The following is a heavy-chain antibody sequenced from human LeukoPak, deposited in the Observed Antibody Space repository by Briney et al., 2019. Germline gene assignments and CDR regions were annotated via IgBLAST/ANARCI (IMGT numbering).Heavy chain of an antibody. CDR1: GYSFTSYW. CDR2: IYPGDSDT. CDR3: ARHGQQPAPSPYYFDY. V-gene: IGHV5-51*01. D-gene: IGHD6-13*01. J-gene: IGHJ4*02. Sequence: PGESLKISCKGSGYSFTSYWIGWVRQMPGKGLEWMGIIYPGDSDTRYSPSFQGQVTISADKSISTAYLQWSSLKASDTAMYYCARHGQQPAPSPYYFDYWGQGTLVTVSS.